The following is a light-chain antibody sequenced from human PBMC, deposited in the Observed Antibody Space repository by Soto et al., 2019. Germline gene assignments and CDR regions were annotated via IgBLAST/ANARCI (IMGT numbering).Light chain of an antibody. V-gene: IGLV2-14*01. CDR3: SSYTSSSTVV. CDR1: SSDVGGYNY. CDR2: DVS. J-gene: IGLJ2*01. Sequence: QSALTQPASVSGSAGQSITSSCTGTSSDVGGYNYVSWYQQHPGKAPKLMIYDVSNRPLGVSNRFSGSKSGNTASLTISGLQAEDEADYYCSSYTSSSTVVFGGGTKLTVL.